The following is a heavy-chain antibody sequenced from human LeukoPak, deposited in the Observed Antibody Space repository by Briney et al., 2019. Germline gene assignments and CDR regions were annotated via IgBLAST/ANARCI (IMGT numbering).Heavy chain of an antibody. D-gene: IGHD4-17*01. V-gene: IGHV3-30*18. J-gene: IGHJ4*02. CDR2: ISYDGRNK. CDR3: AKDWHTVTSFDY. CDR1: GFTFGSYG. Sequence: GRSLRLSCAASGFTFGSYGMHWVRQAPGKGLEWVAVISYDGRNKYYVDSVKGRFTISRDNSKNTLYLQMNSLRAEDTAVYYCAKDWHTVTSFDYWGQGTLVTVSP.